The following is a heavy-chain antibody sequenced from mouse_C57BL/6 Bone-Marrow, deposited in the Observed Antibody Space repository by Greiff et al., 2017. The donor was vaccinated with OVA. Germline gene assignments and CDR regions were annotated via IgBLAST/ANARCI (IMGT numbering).Heavy chain of an antibody. CDR3: ARDRGMGGREVFAY. CDR2: ISDGGSYT. V-gene: IGHV5-4*01. CDR1: GFTFSSYA. J-gene: IGHJ3*01. Sequence: EVNVVESGGGLVKPGGSLKLSCTASGFTFSSYAMAWVRQTPEKRLEWVATISDGGSYTYYPDNVKGRFTISRDNAKNNLYLQMSHLKSEDTAMYYCARDRGMGGREVFAYWGQGTLVTVSA. D-gene: IGHD2-3*01.